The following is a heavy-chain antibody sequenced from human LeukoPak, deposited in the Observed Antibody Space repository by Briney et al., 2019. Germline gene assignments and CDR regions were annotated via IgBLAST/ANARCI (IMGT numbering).Heavy chain of an antibody. V-gene: IGHV3-23*01. CDR2: ISGGGGST. D-gene: IGHD3-3*02. J-gene: IGHJ4*02. CDR1: GFTFTSYA. CDR3: AKDHFGNPPLFDY. Sequence: PGGSLRLSCAASGFTFTSYAMSWVRQAPGKGLEWVSAISGGGGSTYYADSVKGRFTISRDNSDNSLALQMNSLRAEDTAVYYCAKDHFGNPPLFDYWGQGTLVTVSS.